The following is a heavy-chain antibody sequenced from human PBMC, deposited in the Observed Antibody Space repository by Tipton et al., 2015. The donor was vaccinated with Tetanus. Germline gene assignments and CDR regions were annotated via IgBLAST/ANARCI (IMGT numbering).Heavy chain of an antibody. J-gene: IGHJ5*02. D-gene: IGHD6-6*01. CDR1: GGSINSGGYF. CDR2: IYYSGDT. CDR3: ARDQGGGRVVRLNWFGP. Sequence: TLSLTCSVSGGSINSGGYFWNWIRQQPGKGPEWIGYIYYSGDTFYNPSLKSRVTISVDTSKNQFSLNLRSVTAADTAVYYCARDQGGGRVVRLNWFGPWGQGTLVTVSS. V-gene: IGHV4-31*03.